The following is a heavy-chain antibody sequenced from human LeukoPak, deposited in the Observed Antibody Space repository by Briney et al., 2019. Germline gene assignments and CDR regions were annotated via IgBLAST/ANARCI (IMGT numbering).Heavy chain of an antibody. V-gene: IGHV4-39*07. CDR3: ATIKLWFGELPY. CDR2: IYYSGST. CDR1: GGSISSSSYY. Sequence: SETLSLTCTVSGGSISSSSYYWGWIRQPPGKGLEWIGSIYYSGSTYYNPSLKSRVTISVDTSKNQFSLKLSSVTAADTAVYYCATIKLWFGELPYWGQGTLVTVSS. J-gene: IGHJ4*02. D-gene: IGHD3-10*01.